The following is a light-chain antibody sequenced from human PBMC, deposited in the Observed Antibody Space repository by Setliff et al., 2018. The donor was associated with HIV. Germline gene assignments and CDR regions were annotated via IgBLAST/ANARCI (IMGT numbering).Light chain of an antibody. J-gene: IGLJ1*01. Sequence: QSVLTQPASMSGSPGQSITISCTGTSSDVGGYNFVSWYQQHPDKAPKVLIYDVTHRPSGVSSRFSGSKSGKTASLTISGLQAEDEADYFCSSYRNSDPFYVFGTGTKV. CDR1: SSDVGGYNF. CDR2: DVT. V-gene: IGLV2-14*03. CDR3: SSYRNSDPFYV.